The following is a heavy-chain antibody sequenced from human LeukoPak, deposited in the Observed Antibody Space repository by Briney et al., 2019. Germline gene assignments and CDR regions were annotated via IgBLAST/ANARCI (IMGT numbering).Heavy chain of an antibody. D-gene: IGHD2-2*01. V-gene: IGHV3-23*01. CDR3: AKGLFIVAPATSLDY. CDR2: ISGSGGST. J-gene: IGHJ4*02. CDR1: GFTFSSYA. Sequence: GGSLRLSCAASGFTFSSYAMSWVRQAPGKGLEWVSAISGSGGSTYYADSVKGRFTISRDNAKNSLYLQMNSLRAEDTAVYYCAKGLFIVAPATSLDYWGQGTLVTVSS.